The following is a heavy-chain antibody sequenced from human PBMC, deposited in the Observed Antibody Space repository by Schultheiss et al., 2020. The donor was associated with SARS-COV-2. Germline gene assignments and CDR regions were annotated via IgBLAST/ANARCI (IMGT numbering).Heavy chain of an antibody. CDR3: ARDWRGDFGNCYFDY. CDR2: FDPEDGET. D-gene: IGHD3-3*01. CDR1: GYTLTELS. Sequence: AAVKGSCKVSGYTLTELSMHWVRQAPGKGLEWMGGFDPEDGETIYAQKFQGRVTMTEDTSTDTAYMELSSLRSEDTAVYYCARDWRGDFGNCYFDYWGQGTLVTVSS. V-gene: IGHV1-24*01. J-gene: IGHJ4*02.